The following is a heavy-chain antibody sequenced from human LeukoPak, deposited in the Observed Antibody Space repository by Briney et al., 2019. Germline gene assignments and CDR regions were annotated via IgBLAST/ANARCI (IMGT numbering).Heavy chain of an antibody. D-gene: IGHD2-2*01. CDR1: GGSISSGDYY. V-gene: IGHV4-30-4*08. CDR3: ARDRGYCSSTSCYSWFDP. CDR2: IYYSGST. Sequence: TSETLSLTCAVSGGSISSGDYYWSWIRQPPGKGLEWIGYIYYSGSTYYNPSLKSRVTISVDTSKNQFSLKLSSVTAADTAVYYCARDRGYCSSTSCYSWFDPWGQGTLVTVSS. J-gene: IGHJ5*02.